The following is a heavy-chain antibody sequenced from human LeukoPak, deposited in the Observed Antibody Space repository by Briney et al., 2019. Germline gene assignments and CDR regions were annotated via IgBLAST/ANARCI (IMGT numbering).Heavy chain of an antibody. CDR2: IYYSGST. D-gene: IGHD6-19*01. J-gene: IGHJ1*01. CDR1: GGSISSSSYY. V-gene: IGHV4-39*07. CDR3: ARSVAGHAEYFQH. Sequence: SETLSLTCTVSGGSISSSSYYWGWIRQPPGKGLEWIGSIYYSGSTYYNPSLKSRVTISVDTSKNQFSLKLSSVTAADTAVYYCARSVAGHAEYFQHWGQGTLVTVSS.